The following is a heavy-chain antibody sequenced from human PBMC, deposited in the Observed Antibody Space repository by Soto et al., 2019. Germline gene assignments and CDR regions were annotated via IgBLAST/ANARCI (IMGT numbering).Heavy chain of an antibody. CDR3: ATVGKIWNYAESKYYYYYGMDV. D-gene: IGHD1-7*01. CDR2: FDPEDGET. J-gene: IGHJ6*02. Sequence: GASVKVSCKVSGYTLTELSMHWVRQAPGKGLEWMGGFDPEDGETIYAQKFQGRVTMTEDTSTDTAYMELSSLRSEDTAVYYCATVGKIWNYAESKYYYYYGMDVWGQGTTVTVSS. CDR1: GYTLTELS. V-gene: IGHV1-24*01.